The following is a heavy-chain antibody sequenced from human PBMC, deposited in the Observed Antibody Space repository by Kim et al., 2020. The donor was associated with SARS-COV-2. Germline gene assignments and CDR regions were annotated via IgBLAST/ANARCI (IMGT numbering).Heavy chain of an antibody. D-gene: IGHD6-25*01. Sequence: SYIPSFQGQVTISADKSISTAYQQWSSLKASDTAMYYCARRDGYSSGFDYWGQGTLVTVSS. CDR3: ARRDGYSSGFDY. V-gene: IGHV5-51*01. J-gene: IGHJ4*02.